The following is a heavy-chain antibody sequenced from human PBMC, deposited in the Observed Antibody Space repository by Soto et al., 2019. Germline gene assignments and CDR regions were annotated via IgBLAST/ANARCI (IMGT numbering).Heavy chain of an antibody. V-gene: IGHV3-33*01. CDR1: GFTFSSYG. J-gene: IGHJ4*02. CDR3: ARDLIYVPKYYFDY. D-gene: IGHD2-2*02. CDR2: IWYDGSNK. Sequence: QVQLVESGGGVVQPGRSLRLSCAASGFTFSSYGMRWVRQAPGKGLEWVAVIWYDGSNKYYADSVKGRFTISRDNSKNTLYLQMNSLRAEDTAVYYCARDLIYVPKYYFDYWGQGTLVTVSS.